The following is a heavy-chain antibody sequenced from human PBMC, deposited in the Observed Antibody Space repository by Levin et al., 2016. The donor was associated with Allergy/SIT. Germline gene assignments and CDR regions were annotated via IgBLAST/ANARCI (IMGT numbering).Heavy chain of an antibody. CDR2: IIPSGGHT. J-gene: IGHJ1*01. CDR1: GYTFSTYY. Sequence: ASVKVSCKASGYTFSTYYMHWVRQAPGQGLEWMGVIIPSGGHTTYAEKFQGRVTLTGDTSTSTVYMELSSLRSDDTAVYYCTRGPLATTSVVEDGYSGGHFQHWGQGTLVTVSS. V-gene: IGHV1-46*03. CDR3: TRGPLATTSVVEDGYSGGHFQH. D-gene: IGHD5-24*01.